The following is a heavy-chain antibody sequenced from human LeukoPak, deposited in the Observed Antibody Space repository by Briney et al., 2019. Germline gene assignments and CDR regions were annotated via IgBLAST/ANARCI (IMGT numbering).Heavy chain of an antibody. J-gene: IGHJ6*03. CDR3: AKDSSMTTEPYYYMDV. CDR2: IWYDGSNK. V-gene: IGHV3-33*06. Sequence: PGRSLRLSCAASGFTFSSYGMHWVRQAPGKGLEWVAVIWYDGSNKYYADSVKGRFTISRDNSKNTLYLRMNSLRAEDTAVYYCAKDSSMTTEPYYYMDVWGKGTTVTVSS. D-gene: IGHD4-11*01. CDR1: GFTFSSYG.